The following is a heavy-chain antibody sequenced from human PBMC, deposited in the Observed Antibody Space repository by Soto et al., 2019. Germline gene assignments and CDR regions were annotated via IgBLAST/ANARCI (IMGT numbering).Heavy chain of an antibody. J-gene: IGHJ6*02. CDR2: IIPIFGTA. Sequence: QVQLVQSGAEVKKPGSSVKVSCKASGGTFSSYAISWVRQAPGQGLEWMGGIIPIFGTANYAQKFQGRVTITADESTSTAYMELSSLRSEDTAVYYCASRYCISTSCYYYYYGMDVWGQGTTVTVSS. CDR3: ASRYCISTSCYYYYYGMDV. V-gene: IGHV1-69*12. CDR1: GGTFSSYA. D-gene: IGHD2-2*01.